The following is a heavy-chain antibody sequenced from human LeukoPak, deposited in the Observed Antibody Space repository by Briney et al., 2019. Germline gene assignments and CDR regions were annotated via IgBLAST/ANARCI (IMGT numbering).Heavy chain of an antibody. J-gene: IGHJ4*02. CDR1: GGSLSGYY. Sequence: SETLSLTCAVYGGSLSGYYWSWIRQPPGKGLEWIGEINHSGSTNYNPSLKSRVTISVDTSKNQFSLKLSSVTAADTAVYYCARGLSSGGGSSSYYFDYWGQGTLVTVSS. D-gene: IGHD6-6*01. V-gene: IGHV4-34*01. CDR3: ARGLSSGGGSSSYYFDY. CDR2: INHSGST.